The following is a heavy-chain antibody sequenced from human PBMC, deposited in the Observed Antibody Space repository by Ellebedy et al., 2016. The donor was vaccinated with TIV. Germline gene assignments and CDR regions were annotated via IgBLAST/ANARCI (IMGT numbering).Heavy chain of an antibody. V-gene: IGHV3-7*01. J-gene: IGHJ4*02. D-gene: IGHD3-10*01. CDR2: INQDGSER. CDR1: GFTFSSYW. Sequence: GESLKISXAASGFTFSSYWMSWVRQAPGKGLEWVANINQDGSERNYVDSVKGRFAISRDNAKNSLYLQMNSLRVEDTAVYYCARDHVMGSYWGQGTLVSVSS. CDR3: ARDHVMGSY.